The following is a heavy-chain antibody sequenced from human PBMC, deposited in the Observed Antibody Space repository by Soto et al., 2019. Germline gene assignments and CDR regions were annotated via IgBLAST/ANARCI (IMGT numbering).Heavy chain of an antibody. CDR1: GYTFTSYG. D-gene: IGHD5-12*01. V-gene: IGHV1-18*01. CDR2: ISAYNGNT. Sequence: QVQLVQSGAEVKKPGASVKVSCKASGYTFTSYGISWVRQAPGQGLEWMGWISAYNGNTNYAQKLQGRVTRTTDTSTSTADVELRSLRSDDTAVYYCARKRVAEMATIGPYYGMDVWGQGTTVTVSS. CDR3: ARKRVAEMATIGPYYGMDV. J-gene: IGHJ6*02.